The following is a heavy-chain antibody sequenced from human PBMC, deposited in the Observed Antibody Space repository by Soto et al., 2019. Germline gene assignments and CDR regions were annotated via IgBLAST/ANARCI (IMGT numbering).Heavy chain of an antibody. D-gene: IGHD5-12*01. CDR1: GDTFSSYT. V-gene: IGHV1-69*12. CDR2: IIPIFGTI. J-gene: IGHJ6*02. CDR3: AREKEMATSEYYYYYYGMDV. Sequence: QVQLVQSGAEVKKPGSSVKVSCKASGDTFSSYTISWVRQAPGQGLEWMGGIIPIFGTINYAQKFQGRVTITADESTSTAYMELSSLRSEDTAVYYCAREKEMATSEYYYYYYGMDVWGQGTTVTVSS.